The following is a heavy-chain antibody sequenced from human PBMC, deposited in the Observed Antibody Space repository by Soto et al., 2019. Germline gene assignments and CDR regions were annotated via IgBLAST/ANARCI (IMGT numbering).Heavy chain of an antibody. V-gene: IGHV1-18*04. D-gene: IGHD2-15*01. Sequence: ASVKVSCKASGYTFTSYGISWVRQAPGQGLEWMGWISAYNGNANYAQKLQGRVTMTTDTSTSTAYMELRSLRSDDTAVYYCARVLDYYYYYGMDVWGQGTTVTVSS. J-gene: IGHJ6*02. CDR1: GYTFTSYG. CDR2: ISAYNGNA. CDR3: ARVLDYYYYYGMDV.